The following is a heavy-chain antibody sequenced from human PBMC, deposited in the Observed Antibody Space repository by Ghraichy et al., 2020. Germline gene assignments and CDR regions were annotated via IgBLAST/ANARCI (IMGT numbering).Heavy chain of an antibody. D-gene: IGHD5-24*01. CDR2: IYTSGST. CDR3: ARDPALNDARGNYYYYGMDV. Sequence: SETLSLTCTVSGGSISSYYWSWIRQPAGKGLEWIGRIYTSGSTNYNPSLKSRVTMSVDTSKNQFSLKLSSVTAADTAVYYCARDPALNDARGNYYYYGMDVWGQGTTVTVSS. V-gene: IGHV4-4*07. CDR1: GGSISSYY. J-gene: IGHJ6*02.